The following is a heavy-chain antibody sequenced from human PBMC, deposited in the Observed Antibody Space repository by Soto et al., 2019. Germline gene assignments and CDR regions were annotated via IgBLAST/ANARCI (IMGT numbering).Heavy chain of an antibody. J-gene: IGHJ4*02. Sequence: QVQLVQSGAEVKKPGASVKVSCKASGYTFTSYYMHWVRQAPGQGLEWMGIINPSGGSTSYAQKFQGRVTMTRDTSTSTVYMELSSLRSEDTAVYYCAGGPPASIEQPRGFDYWRQGTLVTVSS. V-gene: IGHV1-46*01. CDR2: INPSGGST. D-gene: IGHD6-6*01. CDR3: AGGPPASIEQPRGFDY. CDR1: GYTFTSYY.